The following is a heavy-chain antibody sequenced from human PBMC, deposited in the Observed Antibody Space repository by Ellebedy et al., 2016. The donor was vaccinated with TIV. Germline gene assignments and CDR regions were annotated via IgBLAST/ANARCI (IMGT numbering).Heavy chain of an antibody. CDR1: GYTFTSYG. CDR3: ARVRRPPASSLMDQLLLNWFDP. D-gene: IGHD2-2*01. Sequence: ASVKVSCXASGYTFTSYGISWVRQAPGQGLEWMGWISAYNGNTNYAQKLQGRVTMTTDTSTSTAYMELSSLRSEDTAVYYCARVRRPPASSLMDQLLLNWFDPWGQGTLVTVSS. V-gene: IGHV1-18*04. J-gene: IGHJ5*02. CDR2: ISAYNGNT.